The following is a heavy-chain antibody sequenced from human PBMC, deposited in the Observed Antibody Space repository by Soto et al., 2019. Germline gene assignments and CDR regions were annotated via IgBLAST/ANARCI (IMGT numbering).Heavy chain of an antibody. CDR1: GGSVSSGSYY. CDR3: ARDSDYYDSTEAPYYYYGMDV. D-gene: IGHD3-22*01. Sequence: SETLSLTCTVSGGSVSSGSYYWSWFRQPPGKGLEWIGYIYYSGSTNYNPSLKSRVTISVATSKNQFSLKLSSVTAADTAVYYCARDSDYYDSTEAPYYYYGMDVWGQGTTVTVSS. V-gene: IGHV4-61*01. CDR2: IYYSGST. J-gene: IGHJ6*02.